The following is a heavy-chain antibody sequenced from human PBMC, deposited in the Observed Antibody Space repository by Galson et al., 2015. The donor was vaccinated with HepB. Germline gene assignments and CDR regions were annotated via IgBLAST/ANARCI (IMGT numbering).Heavy chain of an antibody. J-gene: IGHJ4*02. CDR2: ISHSGST. D-gene: IGHD6-19*01. CDR1: GDSISSSNW. CDR3: ARDRKTQGYSSGYYQTSTGYYFDY. Sequence: TLSLTCAVSGDSISSSNWWSWVRQPPGKGLEWIGEISHSGSTNYNPSLKSRVTLSVDKSKNQFSLKLSSVTAADTAVYYCARDRKTQGYSSGYYQTSTGYYFDYWGQGTLVTVSS. V-gene: IGHV4-4*02.